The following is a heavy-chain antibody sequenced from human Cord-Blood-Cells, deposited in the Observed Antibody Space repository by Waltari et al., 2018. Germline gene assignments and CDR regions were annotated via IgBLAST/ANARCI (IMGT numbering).Heavy chain of an antibody. V-gene: IGHV4-39*01. Sequence: QLQLQESGPGLVKPSETLSLTCTVSGGSISSSSYYWGWIRQPPGKGLEWIGSIYYSGTTYYNASLKRRVTISVDTSKNQFSLKLISVTAANTAVYYCPSHVYDFWSGYYFDYWGQGTLVTVSS. D-gene: IGHD3-3*01. CDR3: PSHVYDFWSGYYFDY. CDR2: IYYSGTT. CDR1: GGSISSSSYY. J-gene: IGHJ4*02.